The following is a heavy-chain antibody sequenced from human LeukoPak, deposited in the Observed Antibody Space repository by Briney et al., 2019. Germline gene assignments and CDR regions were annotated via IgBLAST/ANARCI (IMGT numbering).Heavy chain of an antibody. CDR3: ARSRGYGSGSYYKNPYYFDY. J-gene: IGHJ4*02. V-gene: IGHV3-21*04. D-gene: IGHD3-10*01. CDR2: ISSSSSYI. CDR1: GFTFSSYS. Sequence: GGSLRLSCAASGFTFSSYSMNWVRQAPGQGLEWVSSISSSSSYIYYADSVKGRFTISRDNAMNSLYLQMNSLRAEDTAVYYCARSRGYGSGSYYKNPYYFDYWGQGTLVTVSS.